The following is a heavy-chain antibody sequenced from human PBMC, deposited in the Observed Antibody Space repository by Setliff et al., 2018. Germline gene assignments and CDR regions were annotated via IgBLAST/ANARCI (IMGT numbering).Heavy chain of an antibody. CDR3: ARGQDYYDPSGYYKLGY. CDR2: INHSGGT. V-gene: IGHV4-34*01. Sequence: SETLSLTCAVYGGSFSGYYWTWIRQPPGKGLEWIGEINHSGGTNYNPSPKSRVAMSIDMSDNQFSLRLKSVTAADTAVYFCARGQDYYDPSGYYKLGYWGPGTLVTVSS. CDR1: GGSFSGYY. J-gene: IGHJ4*02. D-gene: IGHD3-22*01.